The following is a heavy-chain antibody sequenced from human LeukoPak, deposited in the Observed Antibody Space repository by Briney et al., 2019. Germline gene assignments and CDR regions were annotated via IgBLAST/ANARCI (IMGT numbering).Heavy chain of an antibody. CDR3: ARSQQGVYYFDY. CDR1: GFTFSSYA. CDR2: ISYDGSNK. Sequence: PGGSLRLSCAASGFTFSSYAVHWVRQAPGKGLEWVAVISYDGSNKYYADSVKGRFTISRDNSKNTLYLQMNSLRAEDTAVYYCARSQQGVYYFDYWGQGTLVTVSS. V-gene: IGHV3-30-3*01. J-gene: IGHJ4*02. D-gene: IGHD2-8*01.